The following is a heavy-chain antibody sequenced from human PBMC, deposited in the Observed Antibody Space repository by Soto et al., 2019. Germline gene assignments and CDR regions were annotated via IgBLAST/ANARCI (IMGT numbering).Heavy chain of an antibody. CDR2: IYYSGST. J-gene: IGHJ4*02. Sequence: PSETLSLTCTVSGGAISGGGYYWGWIRHHPGKGLEWIGYIYYSGSTYYNPSLKSRVTISVDTSKNQFSLKLSSVTAADTAVYYCARSGYSYGPNPLLYWGQGTLVTVS. D-gene: IGHD5-18*01. CDR1: GGAISGGGYY. V-gene: IGHV4-31*03. CDR3: ARSGYSYGPNPLLY.